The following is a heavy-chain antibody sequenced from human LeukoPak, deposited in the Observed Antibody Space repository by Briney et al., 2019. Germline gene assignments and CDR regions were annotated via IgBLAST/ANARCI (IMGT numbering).Heavy chain of an antibody. Sequence: GGSLRLSCAASGFTFSSYGMSWVRQAPGKGLEWVSAISGSGGSTYYADSVKGRFTISRDNSKNTLYLQMNSPRAEDTAVYYCATLAGFGELLSLNDYYYYMDVWGKGTTVTISS. CDR2: ISGSGGST. D-gene: IGHD3-10*01. V-gene: IGHV3-23*01. J-gene: IGHJ6*03. CDR3: ATLAGFGELLSLNDYYYYMDV. CDR1: GFTFSSYG.